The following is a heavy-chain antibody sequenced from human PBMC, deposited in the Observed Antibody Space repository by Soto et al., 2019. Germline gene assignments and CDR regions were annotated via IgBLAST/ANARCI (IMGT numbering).Heavy chain of an antibody. CDR1: CGSISSYY. J-gene: IGHJ4*02. V-gene: IGHV4-59*01. CDR2: IYYSGST. Sequence: SETLSLTCTVSCGSISSYYWSWIRQPPGKGLEWIGYIYYSGSTNYNPSLKSQVTISVDTSKNQFSLKLSSVTAADTAVYYCARVNTVTIDYWGQGTLVTVSS. CDR3: ARVNTVTIDY. D-gene: IGHD4-17*01.